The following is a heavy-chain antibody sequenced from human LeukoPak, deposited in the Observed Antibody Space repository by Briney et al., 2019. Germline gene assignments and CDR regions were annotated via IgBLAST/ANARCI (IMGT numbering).Heavy chain of an antibody. V-gene: IGHV4-31*03. D-gene: IGHD6-13*01. J-gene: IGHJ4*02. Sequence: PSQTLSLTCTVSGGSISSGGYYWSWIRQHPGKGLEWIGYIYYSGSTYYNPSLKSRVTISVDTSKNQFSLKLSSVTAADTAVYYCARVGIAAAGYFDYWGQGTLVTVSS. CDR2: IYYSGST. CDR1: GGSISSGGYY. CDR3: ARVGIAAAGYFDY.